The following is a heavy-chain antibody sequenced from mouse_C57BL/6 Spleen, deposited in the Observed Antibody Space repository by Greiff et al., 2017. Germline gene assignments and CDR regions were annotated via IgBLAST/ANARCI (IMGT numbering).Heavy chain of an antibody. V-gene: IGHV2-4*01. CDR2: IWSGGST. Sequence: VKLMESGPGLVQPSQSLSITCTVSGFSLTSYGVHWVRQPPGQGLEWLGVIWSGGSTDYIAAFISRRSISKDNSKSQVFFKMKSLQADDTAIYYCAKNTGYYYAMDNRGQGTSGTVSS. J-gene: IGHJ4*01. CDR1: GFSLTSYG. CDR3: AKNTGYYYAMDN.